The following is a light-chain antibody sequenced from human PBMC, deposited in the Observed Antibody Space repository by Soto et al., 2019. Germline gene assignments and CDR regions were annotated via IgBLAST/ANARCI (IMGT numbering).Light chain of an antibody. CDR2: GAS. Sequence: EMVLTQSPGTLSLSPGERATLSCRASQSVRGIYLAWYQQKPGQAPRLLIYGASSRATVIPERFSGSGAGTDFTLTISRLEPDDFAVYYCQQYGSSRWTFGQGTKVEI. J-gene: IGKJ1*01. V-gene: IGKV3-20*01. CDR1: QSVRGIY. CDR3: QQYGSSRWT.